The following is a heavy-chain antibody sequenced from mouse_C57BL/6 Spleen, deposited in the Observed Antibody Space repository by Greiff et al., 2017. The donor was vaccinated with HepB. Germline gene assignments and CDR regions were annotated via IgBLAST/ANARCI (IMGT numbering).Heavy chain of an antibody. CDR1: GFTFSSYG. J-gene: IGHJ3*01. D-gene: IGHD2-4*01. CDR3: ARPIPLYDYDEGGFAY. Sequence: EVQGVASGGDLVKPGGSLKLSCAASGFTFSSYGMSWVRKTPDKRLEWVATISSGGSYTYYPDSVKGRFTISRDNDKNTLYLQMRSLKAEDKARYYCARPIPLYDYDEGGFAYLGQGTLVTVSA. V-gene: IGHV5-6*01. CDR2: ISSGGSYT.